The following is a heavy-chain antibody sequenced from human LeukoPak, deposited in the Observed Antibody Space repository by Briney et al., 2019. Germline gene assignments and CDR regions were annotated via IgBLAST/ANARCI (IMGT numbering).Heavy chain of an antibody. CDR1: GFTFSSYA. CDR3: ARDLYDYVWGSYLDY. Sequence: PGGSLRLSCAASGFTFSSYAMHWVRQAPGKGLEWVAVISYDGSNKYYADSVKGRFTISRDNSKNTLYLQMNSLRAEDTAVYYCARDLYDYVWGSYLDYWGQGTLVTVSS. D-gene: IGHD3-16*01. CDR2: ISYDGSNK. J-gene: IGHJ4*02. V-gene: IGHV3-30*04.